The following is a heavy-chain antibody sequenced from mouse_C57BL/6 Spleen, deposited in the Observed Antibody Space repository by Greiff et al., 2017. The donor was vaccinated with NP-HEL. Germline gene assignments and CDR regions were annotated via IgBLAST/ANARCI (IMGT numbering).Heavy chain of an antibody. D-gene: IGHD6-2*01. J-gene: IGHJ4*01. CDR2: ISDGGSYT. CDR1: GFTFSSYA. V-gene: IGHV5-4*01. CDR3: ARDQVVHYAMDY. Sequence: EVQLVESGGGLVKPGGSLKLSCAASGFTFSSYAMSWVRQTPDKRLEWVATISDGGSYTYYPDNVKGRFTISRDNAKNNLYLQMSHLKSEDTAMYYCARDQVVHYAMDYWGQGTSVTVSS.